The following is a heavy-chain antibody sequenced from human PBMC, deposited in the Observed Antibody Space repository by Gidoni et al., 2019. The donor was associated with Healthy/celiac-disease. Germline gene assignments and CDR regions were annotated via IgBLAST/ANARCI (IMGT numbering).Heavy chain of an antibody. CDR1: GGSISSYY. Sequence: QVQLQESGPGLVKPSETLSLTCTVSGGSISSYYWSWIRQPPGKGLEWIGYIYYSGSTNYNPSLKSRVTISVDTSKNQFSLQLSSVTAADTAVYYCARAYHYSKGWFDPWGQGTLVTVSS. J-gene: IGHJ5*02. CDR2: IYYSGST. V-gene: IGHV4-59*01. CDR3: ARAYHYSKGWFDP. D-gene: IGHD4-4*01.